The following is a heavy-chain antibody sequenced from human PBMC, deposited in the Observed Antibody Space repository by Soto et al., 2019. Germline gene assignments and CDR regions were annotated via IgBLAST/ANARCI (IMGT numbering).Heavy chain of an antibody. CDR2: INPSGGST. Sequence: ASVKVSCKASGYTFTSYYMHWVRQAPGQGLEWMGIINPSGGSTSYAQKFQGRVTMTRDTSTSTVYMELSSLRSEDTAVYYCAIHSSGYVFDYWGQGTLVTVSS. CDR1: GYTFTSYY. J-gene: IGHJ4*02. CDR3: AIHSSGYVFDY. D-gene: IGHD3-22*01. V-gene: IGHV1-46*01.